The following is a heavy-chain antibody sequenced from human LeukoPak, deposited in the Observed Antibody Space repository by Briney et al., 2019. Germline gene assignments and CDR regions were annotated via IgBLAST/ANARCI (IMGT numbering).Heavy chain of an antibody. J-gene: IGHJ4*02. CDR3: AXXXXXXXVVPAAMDFDY. CDR1: GYTFTSNY. Sequence: ASVKVSCKAFGYTFTSNYMHWVRQAPGQGPEWMGVISPSGGSTTYAQKFQGRVTMTRNTSISTAYMELSSLRSEDTAVYYCAXXXXXXXVVPAAMDFDYWGQGTLVTVSS. V-gene: IGHV1-46*01. CDR2: ISPSGGST. D-gene: IGHD2-2*01.